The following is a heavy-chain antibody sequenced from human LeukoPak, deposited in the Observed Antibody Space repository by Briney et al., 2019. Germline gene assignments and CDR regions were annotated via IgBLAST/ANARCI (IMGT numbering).Heavy chain of an antibody. J-gene: IGHJ6*02. CDR3: AKDYSSSSIYYYYGMDV. CDR1: GFTFDDYA. CDR2: ISWNSGSI. V-gene: IGHV3-9*01. Sequence: GGSLRLSCAASGFTFDDYAMHWVRHAPGQGLGWVSGISWNSGSIGYADSVKGRFTISRDNAKNSLYLQMNSLRAEDTALYYCAKDYSSSSIYYYYGMDVWGQGTTVTVSS. D-gene: IGHD6-13*01.